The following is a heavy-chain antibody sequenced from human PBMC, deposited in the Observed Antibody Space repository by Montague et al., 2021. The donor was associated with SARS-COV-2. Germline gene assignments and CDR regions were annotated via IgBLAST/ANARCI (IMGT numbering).Heavy chain of an antibody. V-gene: IGHV4-34*01. Sequence: SETLSLTCAVYVGSFSGYYWSWIRQPPGKGLEWIGEINHSGSTNYNPSLKSRITIWVDTSKNQFSLKLSSVTAADTAVYYCARGRTGTTMYDYYYYGVDVWGQGTPVTVSS. D-gene: IGHD1-7*01. CDR1: VGSFSGYY. CDR2: INHSGST. CDR3: ARGRTGTTMYDYYYYGVDV. J-gene: IGHJ6*02.